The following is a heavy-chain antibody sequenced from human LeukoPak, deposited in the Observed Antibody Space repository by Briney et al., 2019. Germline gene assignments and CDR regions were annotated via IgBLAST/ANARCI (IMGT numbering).Heavy chain of an antibody. CDR1: GDSVSSISVA. Sequence: SQTLSLTCAISGDSVSSISVAWNWIRQSPSRGLEWLGRTYYRSKWYYEHAVSVKGRINISPDTSKNQFSLQLTSVTPEDTAVYYCSLARSEYHYGMDVWGQGTTVTVSS. CDR3: SLARSEYHYGMDV. J-gene: IGHJ6*02. V-gene: IGHV6-1*01. CDR2: TYYRSKWYY.